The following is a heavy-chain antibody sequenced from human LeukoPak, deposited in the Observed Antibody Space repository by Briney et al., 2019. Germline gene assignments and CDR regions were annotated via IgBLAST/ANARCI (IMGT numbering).Heavy chain of an antibody. CDR2: ITNDGSST. J-gene: IGHJ4*02. D-gene: IGHD3-16*01. CDR1: GVSFSSHW. CDR3: AALQGGIPAY. V-gene: IGHV3-74*01. Sequence: PGGSLRLSCAASGVSFSSHWMRWVRQAPGKGLVWVWRITNDGSSTTNADSVKGRFTISRETAKNMLFLQGTSLRAEDTALYYCAALQGGIPAYWGERTLVTVSS.